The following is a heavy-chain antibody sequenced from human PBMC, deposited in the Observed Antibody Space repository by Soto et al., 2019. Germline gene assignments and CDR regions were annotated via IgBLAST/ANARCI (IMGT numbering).Heavy chain of an antibody. V-gene: IGHV3-23*01. Sequence: EVQLLESGGGLVQPGGSLRLSCAASGFRFSNYGVSWVRQAPGKGLEWVSSISGSGGSTYHADSVKGRFTISRDNSKNTLYLQMNSLRAEDTAVYFCSHKATNSCYYPLDYWGKGTLVPVSS. CDR3: SHKATNSCYYPLDY. D-gene: IGHD3-10*01. CDR2: ISGSGGST. CDR1: GFRFSNYG. J-gene: IGHJ4*02.